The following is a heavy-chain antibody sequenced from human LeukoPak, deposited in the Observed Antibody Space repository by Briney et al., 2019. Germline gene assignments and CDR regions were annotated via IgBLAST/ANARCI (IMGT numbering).Heavy chain of an antibody. V-gene: IGHV1-46*01. D-gene: IGHD1-26*01. CDR2: INPSGGST. CDR1: GYTFTNYY. Sequence: GASVKVSCKASGYTFTNYYIHWVRQAPGQGLEWMGIINPSGGSTGYAQKFQGRVTMTRDTSTSTVYMELSSLRSEDTAVYYCARDPEDWELDYWGQGTLVTVSS. J-gene: IGHJ4*02. CDR3: ARDPEDWELDY.